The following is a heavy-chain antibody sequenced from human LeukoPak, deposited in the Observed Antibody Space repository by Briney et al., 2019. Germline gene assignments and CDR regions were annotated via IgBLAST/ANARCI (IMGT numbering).Heavy chain of an antibody. CDR1: GGSISSYY. CDR2: IYYSGST. D-gene: IGHD6-13*01. V-gene: IGHV4-59*08. CDR3: ARGRQQLVGWFDP. Sequence: PSETLSLTCTVSGGSISSYYWSWIRQPPGKGLEWIGYIYYSGSTNYNPSRKSRVTISVDTSKNQFSLKLSSVTAADTAVYYCARGRQQLVGWFDPWGQGTLVTVSS. J-gene: IGHJ5*02.